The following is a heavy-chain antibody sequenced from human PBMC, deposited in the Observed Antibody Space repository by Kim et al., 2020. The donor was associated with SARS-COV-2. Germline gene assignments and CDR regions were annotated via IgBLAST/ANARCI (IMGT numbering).Heavy chain of an antibody. J-gene: IGHJ4*02. Sequence: SETLSLTCTVSGGSISSYYWSWIRQPPGKGLEWIGYITYSRSTNYNPSLKSRVTISVDTSKNQFSLKLSSVTAADTAVYYCARQEDISWLYYFDYWGQGTLVTLS. D-gene: IGHD3-9*01. CDR3: ARQEDISWLYYFDY. CDR1: GGSISSYY. CDR2: ITYSRST. V-gene: IGHV4-59*01.